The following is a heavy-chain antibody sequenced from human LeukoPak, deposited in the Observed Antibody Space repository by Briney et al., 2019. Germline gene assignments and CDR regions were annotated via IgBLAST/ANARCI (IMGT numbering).Heavy chain of an antibody. CDR2: FDPEDGET. CDR1: GYTLTELS. CDR3: ARVSEVGATGHAFDI. Sequence: ASVTVSCKVSGYTLTELSMHWVRQAPGKGLEWMGGFDPEDGETIYAQKFQGRVTMTTDTSTSTAYMELRSLRSDDTAVYYCARVSEVGATGHAFDIWGQGTMVTVSS. D-gene: IGHD1-26*01. J-gene: IGHJ3*02. V-gene: IGHV1-24*01.